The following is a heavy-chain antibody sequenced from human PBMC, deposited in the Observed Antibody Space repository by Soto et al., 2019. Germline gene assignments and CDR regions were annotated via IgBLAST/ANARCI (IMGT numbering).Heavy chain of an antibody. CDR2: IYYSGST. V-gene: IGHV4-59*01. Sequence: SETLSLTCTVSGGSISSYYWSWIRQPPGKGLEWIGYIYYSGSTNYNPSLKSRVTISVDTSKNQFSLKLSSVTAADTAVYYCARYARRWFDAFDIWGQGTMVTVSS. CDR3: ARYARRWFDAFDI. J-gene: IGHJ3*02. CDR1: GGSISSYY. D-gene: IGHD2-15*01.